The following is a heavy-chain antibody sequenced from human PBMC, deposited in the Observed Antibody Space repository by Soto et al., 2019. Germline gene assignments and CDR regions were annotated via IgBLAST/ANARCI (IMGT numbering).Heavy chain of an antibody. V-gene: IGHV4-39*01. CDR2: IYYSGST. Sequence: SETLSLTCTVSGGSISSSSYYWGWIRQPPGKGLKWIGSIYYSGSTYYNPSLKSRVTISVDTSKNQYTLKMSPVTAADKAKNNCASVGRGSGYLTKDYYYYGMDVWGQGTTVT. D-gene: IGHD3-3*01. J-gene: IGHJ6*02. CDR3: ASVGRGSGYLTKDYYYYGMDV. CDR1: GGSISSSSYY.